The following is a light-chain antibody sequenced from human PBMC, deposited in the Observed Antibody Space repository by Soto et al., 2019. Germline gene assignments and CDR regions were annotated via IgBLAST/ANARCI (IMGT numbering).Light chain of an antibody. CDR1: SSDVGGYNY. CDR2: DVN. V-gene: IGLV2-11*01. CDR3: CSYAGTYTYV. J-gene: IGLJ1*01. Sequence: QSVLTQPRSVSGSPGQSVTISCTGTSSDVGGYNYVSWYQQHPGKAPKLMIYDVNKRPSGIPDRFSGSKSGNTASLTISGLQAGDEADYYCCSYAGTYTYVFGTGTKLTVL.